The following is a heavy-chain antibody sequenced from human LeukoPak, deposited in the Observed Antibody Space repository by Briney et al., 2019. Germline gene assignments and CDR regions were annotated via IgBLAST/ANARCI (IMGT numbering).Heavy chain of an antibody. CDR1: GYTFTGYY. Sequence: ASVNVSCKASGYTFTGYYMHWVRQAPGQGLEWMGWVNPNSGGTNYAQKFQGRVTMTRDTSISTAYMELSRLRSDDTAVYYCARDSSSGWYGEPFDYWGQGTLVTVSS. J-gene: IGHJ4*02. CDR3: ARDSSSGWYGEPFDY. D-gene: IGHD6-19*01. V-gene: IGHV1-2*02. CDR2: VNPNSGGT.